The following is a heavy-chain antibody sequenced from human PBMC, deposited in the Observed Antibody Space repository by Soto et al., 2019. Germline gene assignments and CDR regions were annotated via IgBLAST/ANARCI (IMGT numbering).Heavy chain of an antibody. D-gene: IGHD3-10*01. CDR1: GGSFSGYY. Sequence: SETLSLTCAVYGGSFSGYYWSWIRQPPGKGLEWIGEINHSGSTNYNPSLKSRVTISVDTSKTQFSLKLSSVTAADTAVYYCARGGITMVRGVTFWFDPWGQGTLVTVSS. J-gene: IGHJ5*02. V-gene: IGHV4-34*01. CDR2: INHSGST. CDR3: ARGGITMVRGVTFWFDP.